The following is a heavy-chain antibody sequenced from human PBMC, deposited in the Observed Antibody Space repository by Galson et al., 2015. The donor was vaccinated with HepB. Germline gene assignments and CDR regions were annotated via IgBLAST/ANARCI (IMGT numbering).Heavy chain of an antibody. V-gene: IGHV3-33*08. J-gene: IGHJ4*02. CDR3: ARDRSSGSGRDNPPFDS. CDR2: IWYDGSEN. CDR1: GFTFSHYG. Sequence: SLRLSCAASGFTFSHYGMHWVRQAPGKGLEWVAVIWYDGSENYYVDSVKGRFTVSRDNSNNMLYLQMNSLRVEDTAVYYCARDRSSGSGRDNPPFDSWGQGTLVTVSS. D-gene: IGHD3-10*01.